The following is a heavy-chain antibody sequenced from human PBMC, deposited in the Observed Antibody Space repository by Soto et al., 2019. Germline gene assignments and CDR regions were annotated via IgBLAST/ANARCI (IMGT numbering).Heavy chain of an antibody. V-gene: IGHV3-30-3*01. J-gene: IGHJ6*02. CDR1: GFTFSSYA. CDR3: ARDQGGAGV. CDR2: ISYDGSNK. Sequence: QVQLVESGGGVVQPGRSLRLSCAASGFTFSSYAMHWVRQAPGKGLEWVAVISYDGSNKYYADSVKGRFTISRDNSKNTLYLQMNSLRAEDTAVHYCARDQGGAGVWGQGTTVTVSS. D-gene: IGHD1-26*01.